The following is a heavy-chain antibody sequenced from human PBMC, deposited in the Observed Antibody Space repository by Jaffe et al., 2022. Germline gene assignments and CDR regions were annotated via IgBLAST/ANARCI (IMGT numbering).Heavy chain of an antibody. J-gene: IGHJ4*02. CDR3: ARGYYGSGTYLFDY. Sequence: EVQLVDSGGGLVQRGGSLRLSCAASGFTFSDYGMNWVRQAPGKGLEWVSYISSSSSLIYYADSVKGRFTVSRDNAKNSLYLQMSSLRAEDTAVYYCARGYYGSGTYLFDYWGQGTLVTVSS. CDR2: ISSSSSLI. D-gene: IGHD3-10*01. CDR1: GFTFSDYG. V-gene: IGHV3-48*04.